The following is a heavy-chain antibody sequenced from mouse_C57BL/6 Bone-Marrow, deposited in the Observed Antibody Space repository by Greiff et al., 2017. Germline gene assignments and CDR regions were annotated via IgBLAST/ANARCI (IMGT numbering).Heavy chain of an antibody. V-gene: IGHV1-64*01. CDR3: ARFTTVVDFDY. D-gene: IGHD1-1*01. CDR2: IHPNSGST. J-gene: IGHJ2*01. CDR1: GYTFTSYW. Sequence: QVQLQQPGAELVKPGASVKLSCKASGYTFTSYWMHWVKQRPGQGLEWIGMIHPNSGSTNYNEKFKSKATLTVDKSSSTAYFQLSSLTSEDSAVYYCARFTTVVDFDYWGQGTTLTVSS.